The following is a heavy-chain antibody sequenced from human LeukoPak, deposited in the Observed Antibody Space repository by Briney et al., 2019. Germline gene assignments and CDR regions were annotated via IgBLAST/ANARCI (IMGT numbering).Heavy chain of an antibody. CDR3: ARGFAASSEDY. CDR2: IIPIFASA. CDR1: GDTFSSYA. J-gene: IGHJ4*02. Sequence: ASVKVSCKASGDTFSSYALTWVRQAPGQGFEWMGGIIPIFASANYAQKFQGRVTITTDESTTTAYMELSSLRSEDTAVYYCARGFAASSEDYWGQGTLVTVSS. D-gene: IGHD6-19*01. V-gene: IGHV1-69*05.